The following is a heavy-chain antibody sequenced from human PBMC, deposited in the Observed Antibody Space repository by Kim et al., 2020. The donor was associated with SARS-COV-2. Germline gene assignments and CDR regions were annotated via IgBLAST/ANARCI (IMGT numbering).Heavy chain of an antibody. Sequence: GGSLRLSCAASGFTFIRYAMRFVRQAPGKGLTCVSAISCSGGSTYYSDSVKRRLPISIDNSMNTLYLQMTSLRAEDTALYYCATLTRGHGVTILVYYWA. V-gene: IGHV3-23*01. CDR1: GFTFIRYA. CDR3: ATLTRGHGVTILVYY. J-gene: IGHJ4*01. D-gene: IGHD4-17*01. CDR2: ISCSGGST.